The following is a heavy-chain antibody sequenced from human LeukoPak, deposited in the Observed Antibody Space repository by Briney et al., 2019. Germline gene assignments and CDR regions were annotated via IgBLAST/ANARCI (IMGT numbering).Heavy chain of an antibody. CDR3: ARGYSRAAFDI. V-gene: IGHV3-66*01. CDR2: IYSGGST. CDR1: GFTFSSYS. D-gene: IGHD2-15*01. Sequence: PGGSLRLSCAASGFTFSSYSMSWVRQAPGKGLEWVSVIYSGGSTYYADSVKGRFTVSRDNGKNSLLLQMNSLRAEDTALYYCARGYSRAAFDIWGQGTVVAVSS. J-gene: IGHJ3*02.